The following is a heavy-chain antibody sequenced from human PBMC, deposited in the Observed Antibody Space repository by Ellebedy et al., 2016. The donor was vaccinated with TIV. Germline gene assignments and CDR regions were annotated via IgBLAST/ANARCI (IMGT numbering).Heavy chain of an antibody. Sequence: ASVKVSCXVSGYTLTELSMHWVRQAPGKGLEWMGGFDPEDGETIYAQKFQGRVTMTEDTSTDTAYMELSSLRSEDTAVYYCATDIRIVGALLAEYFQHWGQGTLVTVSS. J-gene: IGHJ1*01. CDR1: GYTLTELS. D-gene: IGHD1-26*01. CDR3: ATDIRIVGALLAEYFQH. V-gene: IGHV1-24*01. CDR2: FDPEDGET.